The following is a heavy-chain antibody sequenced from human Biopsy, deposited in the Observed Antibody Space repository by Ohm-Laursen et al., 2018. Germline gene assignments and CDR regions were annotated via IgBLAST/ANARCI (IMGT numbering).Heavy chain of an antibody. D-gene: IGHD3-3*01. Sequence: SQTLSLTCTVSGESMGTYYWSWIRQPPGKVLEWIASIYYSGTTHKNPSLKSRVTISVDTSQVSLSLDLSSVTAADTAVYYCARVRGGFLEWFDYWGQGTLVTVSS. CDR1: GESMGTYY. CDR2: IYYSGTT. J-gene: IGHJ5*01. V-gene: IGHV4-59*01. CDR3: ARVRGGFLEWFDY.